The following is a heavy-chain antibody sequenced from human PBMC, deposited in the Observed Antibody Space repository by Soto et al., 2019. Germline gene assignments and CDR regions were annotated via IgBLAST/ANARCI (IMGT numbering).Heavy chain of an antibody. CDR1: GYTLTELS. J-gene: IGHJ6*02. CDR2: INPNSGGT. CDR3: ASPSKEFGALFV. D-gene: IGHD3-10*01. V-gene: IGHV1-2*02. Sequence: ASVKVSCKVSGYTLTELSIHWVRQAPGEGLEWMGWINPNSGGTNYAQKFQGRVTMTRDTSISTAYMELSRLRSDDTAVYYCASPSKEFGALFVWGQGTTVTVSS.